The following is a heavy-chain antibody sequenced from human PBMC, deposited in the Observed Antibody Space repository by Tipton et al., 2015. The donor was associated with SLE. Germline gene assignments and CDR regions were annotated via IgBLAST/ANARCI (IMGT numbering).Heavy chain of an antibody. CDR3: ARHDTNYGRNWFDP. CDR1: GGSISSSIYY. J-gene: IGHJ5*02. Sequence: TLSLTCTVSGGSISSSIYYWGWIRQPPGKGLEWIGSIYYSGNTYYTPSFQSRVTMSVDTSKNHFSLKLSSVTAADTAVYYCARHDTNYGRNWFDPWGQGTLVTVSS. CDR2: IYYSGNT. D-gene: IGHD2-8*01. V-gene: IGHV4-39*01.